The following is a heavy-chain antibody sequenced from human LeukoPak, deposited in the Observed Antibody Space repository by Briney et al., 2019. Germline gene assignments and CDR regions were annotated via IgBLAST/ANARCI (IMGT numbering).Heavy chain of an antibody. CDR1: GGSISSYY. V-gene: IGHV4-59*12. D-gene: IGHD4-11*01. J-gene: IGHJ4*02. CDR3: ASLRSNVDY. Sequence: SETLSLTCTVSGGSISSYYWSWIRQPPGKGLEWIGYIYYSGSTNYNPSLKSRVTMSVDTSKNQFSLKLSSVTAAGTAVYYCASLRSNVDYWGQGTLVTVSS. CDR2: IYYSGST.